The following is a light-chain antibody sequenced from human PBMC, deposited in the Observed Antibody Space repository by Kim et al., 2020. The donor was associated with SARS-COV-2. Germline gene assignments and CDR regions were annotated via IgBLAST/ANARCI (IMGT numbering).Light chain of an antibody. Sequence: GQSITISCTGTSSVVGSYNLVSWYQQHPGKAPKLMIYEVSKRPSGVSNRFSGSKSGNTASLTISGLQAEDEADYYCCSYAGSSIVVFGGGTQLTVL. CDR2: EVS. J-gene: IGLJ2*01. CDR3: CSYAGSSIVV. CDR1: SSVVGSYNL. V-gene: IGLV2-23*02.